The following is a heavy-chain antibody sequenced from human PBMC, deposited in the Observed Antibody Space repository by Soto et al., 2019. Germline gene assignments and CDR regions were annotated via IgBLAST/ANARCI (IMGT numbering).Heavy chain of an antibody. CDR1: GYTFTSYD. V-gene: IGHV1-8*01. CDR2: MNPNSGNT. J-gene: IGHJ4*02. CDR3: ARGQLYYDFWSGYYGPPDY. Sequence: GASVKVSCKASGYTFTSYDINWVRQATGQGLEWMGWMNPNSGNTGYAQKFQGRVTMTRNTSISTAYMELSSLRSEDTAVYYCARGQLYYDFWSGYYGPPDYWGQGTLVTVSS. D-gene: IGHD3-3*01.